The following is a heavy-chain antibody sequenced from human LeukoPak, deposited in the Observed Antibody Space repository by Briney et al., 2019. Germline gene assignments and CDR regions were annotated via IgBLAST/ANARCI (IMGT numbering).Heavy chain of an antibody. CDR1: GYTFTSYY. CDR3: ARDRSGNYFDY. Sequence: ASVKVSCKASGYTFTSYYMHWVRQAPGQGLEWMGIINPSGGSTSYAQKFQGRVTTTRDTSTSTVYMELSSLRSEDTAVYYCARDRSGNYFDYWGQGTLVTVSS. V-gene: IGHV1-46*01. J-gene: IGHJ4*02. D-gene: IGHD3-3*01. CDR2: INPSGGST.